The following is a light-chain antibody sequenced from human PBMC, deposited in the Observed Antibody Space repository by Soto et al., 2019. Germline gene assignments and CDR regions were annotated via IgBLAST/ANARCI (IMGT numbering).Light chain of an antibody. J-gene: IGKJ3*01. V-gene: IGKV3-20*01. Sequence: EIVLTQSPGTLSLSPGERATLSCRASQSVSSSYLAWYQQKPGQAPRLLIYGASSRATGIPDRFSGSGSGTDFTLTISRLEPEDFAVYFYQQYGSSHFTFGPGTKVDI. CDR3: QQYGSSHFT. CDR1: QSVSSSY. CDR2: GAS.